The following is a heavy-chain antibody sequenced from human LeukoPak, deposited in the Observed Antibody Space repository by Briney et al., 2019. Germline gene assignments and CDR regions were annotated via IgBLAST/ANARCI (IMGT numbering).Heavy chain of an antibody. D-gene: IGHD2-2*01. CDR3: ARMVPAGTHNY. J-gene: IGHJ4*02. CDR2: IYASGGN. Sequence: SETLSLTCTVSGGSVNSYYWSWIRQPAGKGLEWIGHIYASGGNDYNPSLKSRVIMSLDMAKNQFSLRLTSVTAADTAVYYCARMVPAGTHNYWGQGLLVTVSP. CDR1: GGSVNSYY. V-gene: IGHV4-4*07.